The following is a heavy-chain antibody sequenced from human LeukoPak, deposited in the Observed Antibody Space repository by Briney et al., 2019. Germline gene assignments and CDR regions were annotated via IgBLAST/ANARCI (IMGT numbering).Heavy chain of an antibody. D-gene: IGHD3-10*01. CDR2: IIPIFGTA. CDR1: GGTFSSYA. V-gene: IGHV1-69*05. Sequence: GASVKVSCKASGGTFSSYAISWVRQAPGQGLEWMGGIIPIFGTANYAQKFQGRVTITTDASTSTAYMELSSLRSEDTAVYYCARDKYYYGSGSYYYYMDVWGKGTTVTVSS. CDR3: ARDKYYYGSGSYYYYMDV. J-gene: IGHJ6*03.